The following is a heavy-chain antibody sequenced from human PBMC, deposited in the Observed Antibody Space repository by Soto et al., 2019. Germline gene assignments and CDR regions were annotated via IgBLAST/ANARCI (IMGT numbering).Heavy chain of an antibody. J-gene: IGHJ2*01. CDR1: GFTVSSNY. CDR2: IYSGGST. V-gene: IGHV3-53*01. D-gene: IGHD3-10*01. CDR3: ARDRRGSYSWYFDL. Sequence: EVQLVESGGGLIQPGGSLRLSCAASGFTVSSNYMSWVRQAPGKGLEWVSVIYSGGSTYYADSVKGRFTISRDNSXNTLYLQMNSLRAEDTAVYYCARDRRGSYSWYFDLWGRGTLVTVSS.